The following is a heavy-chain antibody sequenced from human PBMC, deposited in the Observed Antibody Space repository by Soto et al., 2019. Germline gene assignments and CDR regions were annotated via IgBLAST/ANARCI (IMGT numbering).Heavy chain of an antibody. CDR2: IPSRGRP. D-gene: IGHD5-12*01. J-gene: IGHJ5*02. CDR1: GASVAGGSNY. V-gene: IGHV4-30-4*01. CDR3: ARDTYSGYDFGL. Sequence: PSATLSLTCSVSGASVAGGSNYWGWVRQPPGKGLEWIGYIPSRGRPFYNPSLTSRGTISADTSKNQLSLQLTSVTAADTAVYYCARDTYSGYDFGLWGQGTLVTVYS.